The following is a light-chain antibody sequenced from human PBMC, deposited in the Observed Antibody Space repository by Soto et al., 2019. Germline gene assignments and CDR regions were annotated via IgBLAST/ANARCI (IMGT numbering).Light chain of an antibody. V-gene: IGKV3-20*01. CDR1: QTVSSNY. Sequence: EIVMTQSPATLSVSPGERATLSCRASQTVSSNYLAWYQQKPGQAPRLLIYGASTRAAGIPDRFSGSVSGTDFTLTISRLEPEDFAVYYCQQYGSSPRTFGQGTKVDIK. CDR3: QQYGSSPRT. CDR2: GAS. J-gene: IGKJ1*01.